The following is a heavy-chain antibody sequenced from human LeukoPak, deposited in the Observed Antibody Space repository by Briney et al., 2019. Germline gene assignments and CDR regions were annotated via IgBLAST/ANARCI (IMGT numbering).Heavy chain of an antibody. J-gene: IGHJ5*02. CDR2: VIPILGIA. D-gene: IGHD2-2*01. Sequence: ASVKVSCKASEGTFSSYAISWVRQAPGQGLEWMGRVIPILGIANYAQKFQGRVRITADKSTSTAYMELSSLRSEDTAVYYCARAGQLLLMGWFDPWGQGTLVTVSS. CDR1: EGTFSSYA. V-gene: IGHV1-69*04. CDR3: ARAGQLLLMGWFDP.